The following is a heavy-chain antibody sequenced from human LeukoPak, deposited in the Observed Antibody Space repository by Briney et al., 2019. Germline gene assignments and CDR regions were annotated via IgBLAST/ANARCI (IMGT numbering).Heavy chain of an antibody. CDR1: GFTFSSYG. J-gene: IGHJ4*02. Sequence: GRSLRLSCAASGFTFSSYGMHWVRQAPGKGLEWVAVISYDGSNKYYADSVKGRFTISRDNSKNTLYLQMNSLRAEDTAVYYCAKDASNHGDYWGQGTLVTASS. CDR2: ISYDGSNK. CDR3: AKDASNHGDY. V-gene: IGHV3-30*18. D-gene: IGHD1-14*01.